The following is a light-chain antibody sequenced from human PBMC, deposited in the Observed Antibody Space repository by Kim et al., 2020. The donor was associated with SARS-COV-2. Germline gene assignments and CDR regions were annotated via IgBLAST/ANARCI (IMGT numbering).Light chain of an antibody. CDR3: QQYNNWPYT. Sequence: SVSPGERATPSCRASQSVSSNLAWYQQKPGQAPRLLIYGASTRATGIPSRFSGSGSGTEFTLTISSLQSEDFAVYSCQQYNNWPYTFGQGTKLEI. CDR2: GAS. CDR1: QSVSSN. V-gene: IGKV3-15*01. J-gene: IGKJ2*01.